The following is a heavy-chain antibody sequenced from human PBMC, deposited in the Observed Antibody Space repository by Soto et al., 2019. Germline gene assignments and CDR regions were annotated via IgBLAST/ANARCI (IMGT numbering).Heavy chain of an antibody. CDR2: IIPILGIA. CDR3: ARDSGRYCSSTSSYGQYNWFDP. V-gene: IGHV1-69*04. Sequence: SVKVSCKASAGTFSSYTISWVRQAPGQGLEWMGRIIPILGIANYAQKFQGRVTITADKSTSTAYMELSSLRSEDTAVYYCARDSGRYCSSTSSYGQYNWFDPWGQGTLVTVSS. CDR1: AGTFSSYT. J-gene: IGHJ5*02. D-gene: IGHD2-2*01.